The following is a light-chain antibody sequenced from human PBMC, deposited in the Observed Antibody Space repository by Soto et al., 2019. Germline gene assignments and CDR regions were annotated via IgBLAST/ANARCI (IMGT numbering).Light chain of an antibody. V-gene: IGKV3-15*01. CDR1: QSISTN. Sequence: EIVMTQSPATLSESPGERVTLSCKASQSISTNLAWYQQKSGQAPSLLIYGAFTRATGIPARFSGSGSGTEFTLTISSLQSEDFAVYYCQQYDDWPPYTFGQGTKLEIK. CDR3: QQYDDWPPYT. CDR2: GAF. J-gene: IGKJ2*01.